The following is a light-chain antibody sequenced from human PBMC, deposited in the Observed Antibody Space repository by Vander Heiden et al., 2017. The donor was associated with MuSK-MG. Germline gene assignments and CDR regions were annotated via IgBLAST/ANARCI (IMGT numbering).Light chain of an antibody. CDR3: QQDNNWPRT. Sequence: EIVMTQSPATLAVSPGERATLSCRASQSVSSNLAWYLQKAGQAPRLLIYDASTRATGIPARFTGSGSGTEFTLTISSLQSEDFAVYYCQQDNNWPRTFGQGTKVEIK. V-gene: IGKV3-15*01. J-gene: IGKJ1*01. CDR2: DAS. CDR1: QSVSSN.